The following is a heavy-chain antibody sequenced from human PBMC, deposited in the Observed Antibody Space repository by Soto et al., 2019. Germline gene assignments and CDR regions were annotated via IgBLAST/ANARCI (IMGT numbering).Heavy chain of an antibody. V-gene: IGHV3-30*18. CDR1: GFTFSSYG. J-gene: IGHJ6*02. Sequence: GVSLRRSCAASGFTFSSYGMHWVRQAPGKGLEWVAVISYDGSNKYYADSVKGRFTISRDNSKNTLYLQMNSLRAEDTAVYYCAKDRGIAARQGPVTYYYYYYGMDVWGQGTTVTVSS. D-gene: IGHD6-6*01. CDR2: ISYDGSNK. CDR3: AKDRGIAARQGPVTYYYYYYGMDV.